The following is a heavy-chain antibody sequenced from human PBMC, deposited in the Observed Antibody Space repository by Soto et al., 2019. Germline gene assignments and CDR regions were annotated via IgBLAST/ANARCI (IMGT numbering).Heavy chain of an antibody. J-gene: IGHJ6*02. CDR3: AKESTRVAVSASRVYGMDC. D-gene: IGHD6-19*01. CDR2: TRSNGEYT. V-gene: IGHV3-23*01. CDR1: GLPFHRYA. Sequence: PGRSLRLSCAGSGLPFHRYAMTWVRQAPGKGLEWVSTTRSNGEYTYYADSVKGRFTVSRDNSQNALFLEMRSLRAEDTAVYYCAKESTRVAVSASRVYGMDCWGQGTTAPVSS.